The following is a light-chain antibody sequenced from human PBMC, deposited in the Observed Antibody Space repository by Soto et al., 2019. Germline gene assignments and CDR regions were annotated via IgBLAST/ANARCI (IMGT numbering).Light chain of an antibody. CDR2: EVT. V-gene: IGLV2-14*01. CDR3: SSYSSSSALDVI. J-gene: IGLJ2*01. Sequence: QSALAQPASVSGSPGQSITISCAGTNRDVGGYNYVSWYQQYPGTAPKLILYEVTYRPSGVSDRFSGSKSGNTASLTISGLQAEDEADYYCSSYSSSSALDVIFGGGTKLTVL. CDR1: NRDVGGYNY.